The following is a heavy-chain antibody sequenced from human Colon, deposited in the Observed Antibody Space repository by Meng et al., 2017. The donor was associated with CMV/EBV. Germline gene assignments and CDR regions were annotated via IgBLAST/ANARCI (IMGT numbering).Heavy chain of an antibody. V-gene: IGHV1-2*02. CDR2: INPNNGGT. J-gene: IGHJ4*02. D-gene: IGHD2/OR15-2a*01. CDR3: ALSNY. Sequence: ASVTVSCNASGYTFTGYYMHWVRQAPGQGLEWMGWINPNNGGTSYAQKFQGRVTMTRDTSISTAYMELSRLRSDDTAIYYCALSNYWGQGTLVTVSS. CDR1: GYTFTGYY.